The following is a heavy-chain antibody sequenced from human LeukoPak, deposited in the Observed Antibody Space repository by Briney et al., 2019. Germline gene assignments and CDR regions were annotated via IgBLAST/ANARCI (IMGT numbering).Heavy chain of an antibody. Sequence: PGGSLRLSCTTSGFTFGDYAMSWFRQAPGKGLEWVAFIRSKAYGGTTEYAASVKGRFTMSRDDSKSIAYLQMNSLKTEDTAVYYCTRALAIVATIRIDYWGQGTLVTVSS. CDR1: GFTFGDYA. V-gene: IGHV3-49*03. CDR3: TRALAIVATIRIDY. D-gene: IGHD5-12*01. J-gene: IGHJ4*02. CDR2: IRSKAYGGTT.